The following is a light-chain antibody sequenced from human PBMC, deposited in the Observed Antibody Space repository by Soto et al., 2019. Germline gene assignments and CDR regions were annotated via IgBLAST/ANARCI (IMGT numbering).Light chain of an antibody. CDR3: QHSYTTPLT. CDR1: QSISSY. Sequence: DIQMTQPPSSLSASVGDRVTITCRASQSISSYLNWYQQKPGKAPKLLIYAASSLQSGVPSRFSGSGSGTDFALTISSLQPEDFATYYCQHSYTTPLTFGGGTTVDIK. J-gene: IGKJ4*01. CDR2: AAS. V-gene: IGKV1-39*01.